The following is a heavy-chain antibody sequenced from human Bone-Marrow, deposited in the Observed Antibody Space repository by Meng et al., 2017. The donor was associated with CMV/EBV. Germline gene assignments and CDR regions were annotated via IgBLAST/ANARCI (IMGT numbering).Heavy chain of an antibody. CDR3: ARGHYGYFVS. CDR2: IYYSGSP. V-gene: IGHV4-39*07. CDR1: GVSIRSSSYS. Sequence: LPCPFSGVSIRSSSYSRGWIRQPPGKGLEWIGIIYYSGSPYYNPSLKSRVTISVDTSKNQFSLKLSSVTAADTAVYYCARGHYGYFVSWGQGTLVTVSS. J-gene: IGHJ4*02. D-gene: IGHD5-18*01.